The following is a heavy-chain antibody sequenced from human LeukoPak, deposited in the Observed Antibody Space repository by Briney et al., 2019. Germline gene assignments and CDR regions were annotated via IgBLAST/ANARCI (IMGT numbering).Heavy chain of an antibody. V-gene: IGHV3-23*01. D-gene: IGHD6-19*01. CDR1: GFTFSKAW. CDR3: ARALLSYSSDLGPFDP. Sequence: GGSLRLSCAASGFTFSKAWMSWVRQAPGKGLEWVSAISGSGGSTYYADSVKGRFTISRDNSKNTLYLQMNSLRAEDTAVYYCARALLSYSSDLGPFDPWGQGTLVTVSS. CDR2: ISGSGGST. J-gene: IGHJ5*02.